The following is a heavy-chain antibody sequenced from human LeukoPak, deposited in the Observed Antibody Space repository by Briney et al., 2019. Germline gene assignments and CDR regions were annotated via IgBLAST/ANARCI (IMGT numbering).Heavy chain of an antibody. J-gene: IGHJ4*02. CDR3: ARGLKPPQGTYYFDY. CDR2: IIPIFGTA. D-gene: IGHD1/OR15-1a*01. CDR1: GYTFTSYY. Sequence: SVKVSCKASGYTFTSYYMHWVRQAPGQGLEWMGGIIPIFGTANYAQKFQGRVTITADKSTSTAYMELSSLRSEDTAVYYCARGLKPPQGTYYFDYWGQGTLVTVSS. V-gene: IGHV1-69*06.